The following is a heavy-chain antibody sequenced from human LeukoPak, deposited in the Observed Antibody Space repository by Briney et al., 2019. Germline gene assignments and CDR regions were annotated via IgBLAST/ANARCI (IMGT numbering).Heavy chain of an antibody. CDR3: ARVNSGSYVDY. J-gene: IGHJ4*02. CDR2: INAGNGNT. D-gene: IGHD1-26*01. Sequence: GASVKVSCKASGYTFTSYAMHWVRQAPGQRLEWMGWINAGNGNTKYSQKFQGRVTMTRNTSISTAYMELSSLRSEDTAVYYCARVNSGSYVDYWGQGTLVTVSS. CDR1: GYTFTSYA. V-gene: IGHV1-3*01.